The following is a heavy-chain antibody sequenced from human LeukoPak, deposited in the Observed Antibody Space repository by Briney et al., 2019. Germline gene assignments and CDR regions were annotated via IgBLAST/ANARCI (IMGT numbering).Heavy chain of an antibody. Sequence: HSGASLRLSCAASGFTFSNYAMSWVRQAPVKGLEWVSAIVGSGGSTYYADSVKGRFTISRDNPKNTLYLQMNSLRAEDTAVYYCAKWGDYDILTGYYVSDCWGQGTLVTVSS. CDR3: AKWGDYDILTGYYVSDC. D-gene: IGHD3-9*01. V-gene: IGHV3-23*01. CDR2: IVGSGGST. CDR1: GFTFSNYA. J-gene: IGHJ4*02.